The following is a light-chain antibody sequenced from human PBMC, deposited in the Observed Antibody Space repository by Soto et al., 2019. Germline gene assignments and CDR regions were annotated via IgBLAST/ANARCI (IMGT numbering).Light chain of an antibody. CDR1: SSEVGAYNY. J-gene: IGLJ1*01. CDR2: EVS. CDR3: SSYAGTNNRLYV. V-gene: IGLV2-8*01. Sequence: QSALTQPPSASGSPGQSVTISCSGTSSEVGAYNYVSWYQQHPGKAPRLLIYEVSQRPSGVPDRFSGSKSANTASLTVSGLQPEDEADYYCSSYAGTNNRLYVFGTGTNLTVL.